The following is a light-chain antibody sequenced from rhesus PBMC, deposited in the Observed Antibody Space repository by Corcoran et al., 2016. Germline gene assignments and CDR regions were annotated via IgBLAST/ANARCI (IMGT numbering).Light chain of an antibody. CDR3: QPYTRAPYS. V-gene: IGKV1-21*01. Sequence: DIQMTQSPSSLSASVGARVIITCRASQDISSWLAWYQQKPGKAPNLLIYKASHLQSGVPSRFSGSGSGTDFTLPISSLQPGDFTAYFCQPYTRAPYSFGQVTKVEIK. CDR1: QDISSW. J-gene: IGKJ2*01. CDR2: KAS.